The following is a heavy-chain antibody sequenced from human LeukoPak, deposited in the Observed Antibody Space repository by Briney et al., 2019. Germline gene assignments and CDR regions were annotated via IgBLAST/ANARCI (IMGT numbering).Heavy chain of an antibody. J-gene: IGHJ1*01. V-gene: IGHV4-34*01. D-gene: IGHD1-26*01. CDR2: INHSGST. CDR1: GGSFSGYY. CDR3: ARPRIVGAPGYFQH. Sequence: PSETLSLTCAVYGGSFSGYYWSWIRQPPGKGLEWIGEINHSGSTNYNPSLKSRVTISVDTSENQFSLKLSSVTAADTAVYYCARPRIVGAPGYFQHWGQGTQVTVSS.